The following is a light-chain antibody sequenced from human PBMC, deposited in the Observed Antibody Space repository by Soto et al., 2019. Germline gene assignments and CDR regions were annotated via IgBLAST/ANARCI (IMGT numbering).Light chain of an antibody. V-gene: IGKV3-20*01. CDR1: QSVSSSY. CDR3: QQYGSSPPET. Sequence: EMVLTQSPGTLSLSPGERATLSCRASQSVSSSYLAWYQQKPGQAPRLLIYGASSRATGIPDRFSGSGSGTDFPLTISRLEPEDFAVYYCQQYGSSPPETFGQGTKVEIK. CDR2: GAS. J-gene: IGKJ1*01.